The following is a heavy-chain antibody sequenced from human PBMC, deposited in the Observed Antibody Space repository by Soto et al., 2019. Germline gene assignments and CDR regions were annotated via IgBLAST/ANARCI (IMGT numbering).Heavy chain of an antibody. CDR3: AQPGYSSSWYVGAYYYYGMDV. Sequence: GGSLRLSCAASGFTFSSYAMHWVRQAPGKGLEWVAVISYDGSNKYYADSMKGRFTISRDNSKNTLYLQMNSLRAEDTAVYYCAQPGYSSSWYVGAYYYYGMDVWGQGTTVTVS. CDR2: ISYDGSNK. D-gene: IGHD6-13*01. J-gene: IGHJ6*02. CDR1: GFTFSSYA. V-gene: IGHV3-30-3*01.